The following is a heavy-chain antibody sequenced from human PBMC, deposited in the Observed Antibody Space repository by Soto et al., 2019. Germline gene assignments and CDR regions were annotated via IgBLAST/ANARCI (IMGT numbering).Heavy chain of an antibody. CDR2: ISAYNGNT. V-gene: IGHV1-18*01. CDR3: ARVRSRFDPLDY. D-gene: IGHD3-10*02. CDR1: GYTFTSYV. J-gene: IGHJ4*02. Sequence: ASVKVSCKASGYTFTSYVIRWVRQAPGQGLEWMGWISAYNGNTNYAQKLQGRVTMTTDTSTSTAYMELSSLRSDDTAVYYCARVRSRFDPLDYWGQGTLVTVSS.